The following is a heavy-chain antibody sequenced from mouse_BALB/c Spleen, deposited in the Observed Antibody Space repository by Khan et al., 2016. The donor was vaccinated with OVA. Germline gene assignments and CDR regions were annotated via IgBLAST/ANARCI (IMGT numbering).Heavy chain of an antibody. J-gene: IGHJ2*01. V-gene: IGHV1-7*01. CDR3: TRDRSDY. CDR1: GYTFTTYW. Sequence: QVQLKESGAELAKPGASVKMSCKASGYTFTTYWMHWVKQRPGQGLEWIGYINPTSGYTDYNEKFKDWATLSADKSSRTAYMQLSSLTSEDSAGYYCTRDRSDYGGQGTTLTVSS. CDR2: INPTSGYT.